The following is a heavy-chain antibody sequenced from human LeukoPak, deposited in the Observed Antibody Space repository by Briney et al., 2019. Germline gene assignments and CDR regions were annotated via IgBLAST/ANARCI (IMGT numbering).Heavy chain of an antibody. CDR1: GGSISSSSYY. CDR2: IYYSGST. Sequence: SETLSLTCTVPGGSISSSSYYWGWIRQPPGKGLEWIGSIYYSGSTYYNPSLKSRVTISVDTSKNQFSLKLSSVTAADTAVYYCARLRYYDSSGSPEFDYWGQGTLVTVSS. CDR3: ARLRYYDSSGSPEFDY. J-gene: IGHJ4*02. D-gene: IGHD3-22*01. V-gene: IGHV4-39*01.